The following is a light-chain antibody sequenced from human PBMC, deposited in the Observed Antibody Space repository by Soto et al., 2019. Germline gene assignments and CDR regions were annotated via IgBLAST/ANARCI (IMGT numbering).Light chain of an antibody. J-gene: IGKJ4*01. CDR3: HQYDSSPLT. CDR1: QSVSSSY. V-gene: IGKV3-20*01. Sequence: EIVLTQSPGTLSLSPGERATLSCRASQSVSSSYVAWYQQPPGQPPRLLIYGASSRATGLPDRFSGSGSGTDFTLTISRLEPEDFAVYYCHQYDSSPLTFGGGTKVEIK. CDR2: GAS.